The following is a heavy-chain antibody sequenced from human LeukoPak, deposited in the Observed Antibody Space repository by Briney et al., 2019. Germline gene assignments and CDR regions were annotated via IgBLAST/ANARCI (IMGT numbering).Heavy chain of an antibody. Sequence: PGGSLRLSCAASGFIFEDYTMHWVRQAPGKTLEWVSLISWDGTTYYADSVKGRFTISRDNSKDSLYLQIDTLKSEDTPFYYCVKDLSYETSGSFFDFWGQGTLVTVS. CDR2: ISWDGTT. CDR3: VKDLSYETSGSFFDF. J-gene: IGHJ4*02. V-gene: IGHV3-43*01. D-gene: IGHD3-22*01. CDR1: GFIFEDYT.